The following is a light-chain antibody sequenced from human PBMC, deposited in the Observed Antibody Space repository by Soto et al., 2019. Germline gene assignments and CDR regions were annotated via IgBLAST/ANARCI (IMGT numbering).Light chain of an antibody. Sequence: AIRMTQSPSSFSASTGDRVTITCRASQGISSSLAWYQQKPGKAPKLLIYAASTLQSGVPSRFSGSGSGTDFTLTISCLQSEDFATYYCQQYYSYPRTFGQGTKMEI. CDR3: QQYYSYPRT. CDR1: QGISSS. CDR2: AAS. V-gene: IGKV1-8*01. J-gene: IGKJ1*01.